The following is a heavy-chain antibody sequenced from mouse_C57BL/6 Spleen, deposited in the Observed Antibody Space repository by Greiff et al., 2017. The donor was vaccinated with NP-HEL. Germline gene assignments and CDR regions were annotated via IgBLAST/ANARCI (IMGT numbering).Heavy chain of an antibody. CDR1: GYTFTDYE. J-gene: IGHJ3*01. V-gene: IGHV1-15*01. CDR3: TSEAY. CDR2: IDPETGGT. Sequence: ESGAELVRPGASVTLSCKASGYTFTDYEMHWVKQTPVHGLEWIGAIDPETGGTAYNQKFKGKAILTADKSSSTAYMELRSLTSEDSAVYYCTSEAYWGQGTLVTVSA.